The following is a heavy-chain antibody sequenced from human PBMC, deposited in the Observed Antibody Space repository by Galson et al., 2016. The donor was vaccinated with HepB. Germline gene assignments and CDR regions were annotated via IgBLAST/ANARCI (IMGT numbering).Heavy chain of an antibody. J-gene: IGHJ6*02. Sequence: SLRLSCAASGSIFSDHYMDWVRQAPGKGLEWIGRSRNKANSYSTEYAASVKGRFTISRDDSKNSLYLQMNSLKIDDAAVYHCTRWGASSKYAMDVWGQGTTVTVSS. CDR2: SRNKANSYST. CDR1: GSIFSDHY. CDR3: TRWGASSKYAMDV. D-gene: IGHD2-2*01. V-gene: IGHV3-72*01.